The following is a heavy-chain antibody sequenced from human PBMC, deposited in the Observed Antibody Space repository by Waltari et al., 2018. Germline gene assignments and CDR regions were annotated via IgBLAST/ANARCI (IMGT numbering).Heavy chain of an antibody. D-gene: IGHD3-10*01. CDR2: ISSSSSYI. CDR1: GFTFSSYS. Sequence: EVQLVESGGGLVKPGGSLRLSCAASGFTFSSYSMNWVHQAPGKGLEWVSSISSSSSYIYYADSVKGRFTISRDNAKNSLYLQMNSLRAEDTAVYYCARGTGNHDAFDIWGQGTMVTVSS. V-gene: IGHV3-21*01. CDR3: ARGTGNHDAFDI. J-gene: IGHJ3*02.